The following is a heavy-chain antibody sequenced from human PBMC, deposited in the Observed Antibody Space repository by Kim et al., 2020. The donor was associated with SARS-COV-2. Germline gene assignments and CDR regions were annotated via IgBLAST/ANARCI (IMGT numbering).Heavy chain of an antibody. CDR1: GGSISSSSHY. J-gene: IGHJ4*02. D-gene: IGHD2-15*01. CDR2: IYFSGST. CDR3: SRKGSLYYFDY. V-gene: IGHV4-39*01. Sequence: SEILSLTCIVSGGSISSSSHYWGWIRQPPGKGLEWIGSIYFSGSTNYNPSLKSRVTISVDTSKNQFSLKLSSVTAADTAVYYCSRKGSLYYFDYWGQGTL.